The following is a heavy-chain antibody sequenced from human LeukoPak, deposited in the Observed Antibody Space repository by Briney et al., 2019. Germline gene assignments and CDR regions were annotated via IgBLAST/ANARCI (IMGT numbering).Heavy chain of an antibody. CDR1: GFTFSSYA. CDR2: ISYDGSNK. CDR3: ARGYSSGWYYPFGY. D-gene: IGHD6-19*01. Sequence: GGSLRLSCAASGFTFSSYAMHWVRQAPGKGLEWVAVISYDGSNKYYADSVKGRFTISRDNSKNTLHLQMNSLRAEDTAVYYCARGYSSGWYYPFGYWGQGTLVTVSS. V-gene: IGHV3-30*04. J-gene: IGHJ4*02.